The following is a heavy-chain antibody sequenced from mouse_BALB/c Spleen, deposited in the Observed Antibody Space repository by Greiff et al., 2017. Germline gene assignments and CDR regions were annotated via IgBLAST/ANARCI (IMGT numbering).Heavy chain of an antibody. Sequence: EVHLVESGPGLVKPSQSLSLTCTVTGYSITSDYAWNWIRQFPGNKLEWMGYISYSGSTSYNPSLKSRISITRDTSKNQFFLQLNSVTTEDTATYYCARSGYDWFAYWGQGTLVTVSA. D-gene: IGHD2-14*01. J-gene: IGHJ3*01. CDR2: ISYSGST. CDR1: GYSITSDYA. V-gene: IGHV3-2*02. CDR3: ARSGYDWFAY.